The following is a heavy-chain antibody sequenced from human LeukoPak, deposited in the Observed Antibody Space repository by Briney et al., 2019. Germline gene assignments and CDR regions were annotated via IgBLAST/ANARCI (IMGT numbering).Heavy chain of an antibody. Sequence: GGSLRLSCAASGFTFSSYGMHWVRQAPGKGLEWVAVILSDGSKEFYTDSVKGRFTISRDNSKNTLYLQMNSLRAEDTAVYYCARHSGPGSYNWFDPWGQGTLVTVSS. CDR3: ARHSGPGSYNWFDP. CDR1: GFTFSSYG. D-gene: IGHD3-10*01. CDR2: ILSDGSKE. J-gene: IGHJ5*02. V-gene: IGHV3-33*01.